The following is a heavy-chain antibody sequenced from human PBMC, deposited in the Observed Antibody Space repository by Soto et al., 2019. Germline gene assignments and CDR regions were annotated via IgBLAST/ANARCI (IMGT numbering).Heavy chain of an antibody. J-gene: IGHJ4*02. Sequence: GASVKVSCKASGYTFTSYYMHWVRQAPGQGLEWMGIINPSGGSTSYAQKFQGRVTMTRDTSTSTVYMELSSLRSEDTAVYYCAREGYCTNGVCYREYYFDYWGQGTLVTV. D-gene: IGHD2-8*01. CDR3: AREGYCTNGVCYREYYFDY. V-gene: IGHV1-46*03. CDR1: GYTFTSYY. CDR2: INPSGGST.